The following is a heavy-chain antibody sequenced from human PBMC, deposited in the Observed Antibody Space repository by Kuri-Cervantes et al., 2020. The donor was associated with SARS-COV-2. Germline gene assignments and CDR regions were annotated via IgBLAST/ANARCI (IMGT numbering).Heavy chain of an antibody. Sequence: GESLKISCAASGFTFSSYSMNWVRQAPGKGLEWVSYISSSSSTIYYADSVKGRFTISRDNAKNSLYLQMNSLRDEDTAVYYCARDRIAAAGKYYGMDVWGQGTMVTVSS. CDR1: GFTFSSYS. CDR3: ARDRIAAAGKYYGMDV. V-gene: IGHV3-48*02. CDR2: ISSSSSTI. J-gene: IGHJ6*02. D-gene: IGHD6-13*01.